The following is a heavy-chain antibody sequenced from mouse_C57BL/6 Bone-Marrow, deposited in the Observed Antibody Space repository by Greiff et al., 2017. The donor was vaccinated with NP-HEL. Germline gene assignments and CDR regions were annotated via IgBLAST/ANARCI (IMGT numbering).Heavy chain of an antibody. Sequence: VQLQQPGAELVKPGASVKLSCKASGYTFTSYWMHWVKQRPGQGLEWIGMIHPNSGSTNYNEKFKSKATLTVDKSSSTAYMQLSSLTSEDSAVYYCAKEVYDYDLWMDYWGKGTSVTVSS. CDR3: AKEVYDYDLWMDY. D-gene: IGHD2-4*01. CDR1: GYTFTSYW. J-gene: IGHJ4*01. V-gene: IGHV1-64*01. CDR2: IHPNSGST.